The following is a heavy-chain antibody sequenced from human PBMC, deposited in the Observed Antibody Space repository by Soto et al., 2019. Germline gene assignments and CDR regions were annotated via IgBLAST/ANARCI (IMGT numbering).Heavy chain of an antibody. CDR2: IWYDGGNK. D-gene: IGHD3-16*01. J-gene: IGHJ4*02. CDR3: ARDGDVNTGFGKDG. Sequence: GGSLRLSCSASGFTFSNYGMHWVRQAPGKGLEWVAFIWYDGGNKYYAESVKGRFTISRDNSKNTLYLQMNSLRAEDTAVYYCARDGDVNTGFGKDGWGQGTLGTVAS. V-gene: IGHV3-33*01. CDR1: GFTFSNYG.